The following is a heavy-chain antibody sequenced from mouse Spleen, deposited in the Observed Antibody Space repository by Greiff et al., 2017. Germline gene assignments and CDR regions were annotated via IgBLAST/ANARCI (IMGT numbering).Heavy chain of an antibody. CDR1: GYTFTSYY. J-gene: IGHJ1*01. CDR2: INPSNGGT. CDR3: TRVGNYWYFDV. V-gene: IGHV1S81*02. Sequence: QVQLQQSGAELVKPGASVKLSCKASGYTFTSYYMYWVKQRPGQGLEWIGEINPSNGGTNFNEKFKSKATLTVDKSSSTAYMQLSSLTSEDSAVYYCTRVGNYWYFDVWGAGTTVTVSS. D-gene: IGHD2-1*01.